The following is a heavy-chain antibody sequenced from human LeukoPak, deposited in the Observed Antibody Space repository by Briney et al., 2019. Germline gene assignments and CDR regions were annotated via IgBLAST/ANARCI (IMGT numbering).Heavy chain of an antibody. V-gene: IGHV1-2*06. CDR2: INPNSGGT. CDR3: ARGSLWFGELNFDY. CDR1: GYTLTELS. J-gene: IGHJ4*02. Sequence: GASVKVSCKVSGYTLTELSMHWVRQAPGQGLEWMGRINPNSGGTNYAQKFQGRVTMTRDTSISTAYMELSRLRSDDTAVYYCARGSLWFGELNFDYWGQGTLVTVSS. D-gene: IGHD3-10*01.